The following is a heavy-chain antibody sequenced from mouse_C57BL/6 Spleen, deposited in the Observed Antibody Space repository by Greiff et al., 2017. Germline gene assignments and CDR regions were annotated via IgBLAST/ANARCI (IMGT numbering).Heavy chain of an antibody. V-gene: IGHV2-2*01. CDR1: GFSLTSYG. CDR2: IWSGGST. D-gene: IGHD2-4*01. Sequence: QVQLKESGPGLVQPSQSLSITCTVSGFSLTSYGVHWVRQSPGKGLEWLGVIWSGGSTDYNAAFISRLSISKDNSKSQVFFKMNSLQADDTAIYCCARDKGGDYDGFAYWGQGTLVTVSA. CDR3: ARDKGGDYDGFAY. J-gene: IGHJ3*01.